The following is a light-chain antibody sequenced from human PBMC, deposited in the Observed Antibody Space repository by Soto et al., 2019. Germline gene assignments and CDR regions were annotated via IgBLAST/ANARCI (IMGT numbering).Light chain of an antibody. Sequence: QSALTQPASVSGSPGQSITISCTGTSSDVGGYNYVSWYQQHPGKAPKLMIYDVSNRPSGVSNRFSGSKSGNTASLTISGLQAEHEADYYCSSYTSSSHYVFGTGTKVTVL. J-gene: IGLJ1*01. CDR3: SSYTSSSHYV. CDR1: SSDVGGYNY. CDR2: DVS. V-gene: IGLV2-14*01.